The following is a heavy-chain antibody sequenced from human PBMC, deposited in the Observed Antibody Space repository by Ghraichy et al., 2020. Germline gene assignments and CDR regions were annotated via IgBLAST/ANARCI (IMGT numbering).Heavy chain of an antibody. CDR1: GGSISSGDYS. D-gene: IGHD1-14*01. CDR2: VHHSGRA. Sequence: LTCTVSGGSISSGDYSWNWIRQPPGKGLEWIGYVHHSGRAYYNPSLKSRVTISLDRSKNQFSLKQSSMTAADTAVYYCARINNLGMDVWGKGTTVTVSS. J-gene: IGHJ6*04. V-gene: IGHV4-30-2*01. CDR3: ARINNLGMDV.